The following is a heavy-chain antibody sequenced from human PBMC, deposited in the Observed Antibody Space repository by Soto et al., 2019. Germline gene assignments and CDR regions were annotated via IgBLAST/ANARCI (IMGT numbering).Heavy chain of an antibody. CDR2: IIPLLDIA. D-gene: IGHD5-12*01. J-gene: IGHJ4*02. V-gene: IGHV1-69*08. CDR3: SRDSPIGSTFSGYDAIDY. CDR1: GGTFSNDI. Sequence: QVQLVQSGAEVKKPGSSVKVSCKTSGGTFSNDIITWVRQAPGQGLEWMGRIIPLLDIANYAQKFQGRVTITADKSPXTXXMEPKSLKFEGPAVYFWSRDSPIGSTFSGYDAIDYWGQGTLVTVSS.